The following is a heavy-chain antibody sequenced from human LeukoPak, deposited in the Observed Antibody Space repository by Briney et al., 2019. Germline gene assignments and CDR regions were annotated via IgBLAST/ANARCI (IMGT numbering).Heavy chain of an antibody. Sequence: GASVKVSCKASGGTFISYAISWVRQAPGQGLEWMGGIIPIFGTANYAQKFQGRVTITADESTSTAYMELSSLRSEDTAVYYCARDSSVNFWFDPWGQGTLVTVSS. CDR2: IIPIFGTA. V-gene: IGHV1-69*13. J-gene: IGHJ5*02. CDR3: ARDSSVNFWFDP. CDR1: GGTFISYA. D-gene: IGHD6-19*01.